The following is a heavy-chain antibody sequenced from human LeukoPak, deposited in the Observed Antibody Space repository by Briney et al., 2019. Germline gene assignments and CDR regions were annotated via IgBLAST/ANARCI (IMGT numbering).Heavy chain of an antibody. V-gene: IGHV4-59*01. J-gene: IGHJ4*02. CDR1: GDSISSAY. D-gene: IGHD2-21*02. CDR3: ARGSLVTAFDY. Sequence: PSETLSLTCTVSGDSISSAYCGWIRQPPGKGLEWIGYIYASGSTKYNPSLKSRLTISIDTPKNQFSLKLSYVTAADTAVYYCARGSLVTAFDYWGQGTLVTVS. CDR2: IYASGST.